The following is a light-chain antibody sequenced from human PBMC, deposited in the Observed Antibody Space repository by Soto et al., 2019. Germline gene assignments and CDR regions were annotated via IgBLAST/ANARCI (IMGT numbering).Light chain of an antibody. CDR2: KAS. Sequence: DIQMTQSPSTLSASVGDRVIITCRASPSISSWLAWYQQKPGKAPKLLIYKASSLESGVPSRFSGSGSGTEFTLTISSLQPDDFATYYCQQYNDYPWTFGQGTKVEIK. CDR1: PSISSW. CDR3: QQYNDYPWT. J-gene: IGKJ1*01. V-gene: IGKV1-5*03.